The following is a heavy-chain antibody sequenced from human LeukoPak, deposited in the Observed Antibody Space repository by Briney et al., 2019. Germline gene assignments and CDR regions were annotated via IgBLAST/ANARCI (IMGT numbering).Heavy chain of an antibody. D-gene: IGHD3-10*01. CDR2: LYHSGNS. CDR3: TRHQTNFYGSGAPFDP. CDR1: GGSITTTYY. J-gene: IGHJ5*02. V-gene: IGHV4-39*01. Sequence: SETLSLTCSVSGGSITTTYYWSWIRQPPGGGLEWIASLYHSGNSNYNSSLKSRVTMSVDTSKNQFSLQLTSMTAADTAIYYCTRHQTNFYGSGAPFDPWGQGTLVTVSS.